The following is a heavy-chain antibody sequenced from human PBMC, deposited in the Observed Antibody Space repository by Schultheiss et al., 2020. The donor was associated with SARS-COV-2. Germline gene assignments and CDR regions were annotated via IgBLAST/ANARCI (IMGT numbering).Heavy chain of an antibody. CDR3: ARDPHSSEFDY. D-gene: IGHD6-25*01. J-gene: IGHJ4*02. Sequence: SVKVSCKVSGYTLTELSMHWVRQAPGKGLEWMGGIIPIFGTANYAQKFQGRVTITADESTSTAYMELSSLRSEDTAVYYCARDPHSSEFDYWGQGTLVTVSS. V-gene: IGHV1-69*13. CDR2: IIPIFGTA. CDR1: GYTLTELS.